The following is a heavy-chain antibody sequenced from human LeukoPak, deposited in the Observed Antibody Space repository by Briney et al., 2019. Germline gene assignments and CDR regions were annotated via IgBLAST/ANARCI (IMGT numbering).Heavy chain of an antibody. D-gene: IGHD3-3*01. V-gene: IGHV4-31*03. Sequence: RASETLSLTCTVSGGSISSGGYYWSWIRQHPGKGLEWIGYIYYSGSTYYNPSLKSRVTILVDTSKNQSSLKLSSVTAADTAVYYCARTTHVDYDFWSGPATYYFDYWGQGTLVTVSS. J-gene: IGHJ4*02. CDR3: ARTTHVDYDFWSGPATYYFDY. CDR2: IYYSGST. CDR1: GGSISSGGYY.